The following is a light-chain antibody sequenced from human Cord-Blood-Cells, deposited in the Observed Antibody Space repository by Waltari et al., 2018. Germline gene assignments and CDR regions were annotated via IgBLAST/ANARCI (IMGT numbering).Light chain of an antibody. CDR2: LNSDGSH. Sequence: QLVLTQSPSASASLGASVQLTCTLSSGHSSYAIAWHQQQPEKGTRYLMKLNSDGSHSKGDGIPDRFSGSSSGAERYLTISSLQSEDEADYYCQTWGTGIQVFGGGTKLTVL. J-gene: IGLJ3*02. CDR3: QTWGTGIQV. V-gene: IGLV4-69*01. CDR1: SGHSSYA.